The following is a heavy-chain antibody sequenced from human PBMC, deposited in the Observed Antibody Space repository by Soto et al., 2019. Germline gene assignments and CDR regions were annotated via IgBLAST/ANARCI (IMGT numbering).Heavy chain of an antibody. V-gene: IGHV4-59*08. CDR2: IYYTGST. CDR1: GGPISSYY. Sequence: SETLSLTCTVSGGPISSYYWSRIRQPPGKELEWIGSIYYTGSTNYNPSLKGRVTMSVDTSRNFFSLKLRYVTATDTAVYYCARSTRYWFDPWGQGTVVTVSS. CDR3: ARSTRYWFDP. J-gene: IGHJ5*02.